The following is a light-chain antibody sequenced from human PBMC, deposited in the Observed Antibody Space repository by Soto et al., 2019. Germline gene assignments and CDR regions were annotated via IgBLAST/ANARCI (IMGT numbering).Light chain of an antibody. Sequence: EIVITQSPATMSVSPGEGATLSCRASQSVSSSLAWYQQKPGQAPRLLIYGASSRATGIQDRFSGGGSGTDFSLTIRRLDPEDFAVYYCKQYSSSPITVGQGTRLEIK. CDR2: GAS. CDR1: QSVSSS. J-gene: IGKJ5*01. CDR3: KQYSSSPIT. V-gene: IGKV3-20*01.